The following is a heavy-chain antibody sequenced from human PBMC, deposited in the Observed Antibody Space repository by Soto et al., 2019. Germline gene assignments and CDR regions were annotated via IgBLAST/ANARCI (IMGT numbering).Heavy chain of an antibody. CDR2: IIPIFGTA. Sequence: ASVKVSCKASRGTFSSYAISWVRQPPGQGLEWMGGIIPIFGTANYAQKFQGRVTITADESTSTAYMALSSLRSEDTAVYYCARVGGGMRDYWGQGTLVTVSS. J-gene: IGHJ4*02. V-gene: IGHV1-69*13. CDR1: RGTFSSYA. CDR3: ARVGGGMRDY. D-gene: IGHD2-15*01.